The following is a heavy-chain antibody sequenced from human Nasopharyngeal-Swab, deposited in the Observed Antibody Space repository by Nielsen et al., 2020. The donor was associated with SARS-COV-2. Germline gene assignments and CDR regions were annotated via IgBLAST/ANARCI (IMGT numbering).Heavy chain of an antibody. CDR3: ARDPKYYYYYGMDV. V-gene: IGHV3-48*04. CDR1: GFTFSSYS. Sequence: GESLKISCAASGFTFSSYSMNWVRQAPGKGLEWVSYISSSSSTIYYADSVKGRFTISRDNAKNSLYLQMNSLGAEDTAVYYCARDPKYYYYYGMDVWGQGTTVTVSS. CDR2: ISSSSSTI. J-gene: IGHJ6*02.